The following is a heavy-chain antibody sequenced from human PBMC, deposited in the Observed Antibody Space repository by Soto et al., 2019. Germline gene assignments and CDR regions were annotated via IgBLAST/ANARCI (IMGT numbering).Heavy chain of an antibody. Sequence: SETLSLTCSISGGSISSYYWSWIRQPPGKGLEWIGYIYYTGSTNYNPSLKSRGTVSVDTSKNQFSLKLSSVTAADTAVYYCARLSSGRQPYLDYWGQGTLVTAPQ. CDR3: ARLSSGRQPYLDY. CDR2: IYYTGST. J-gene: IGHJ4*02. D-gene: IGHD3-22*01. V-gene: IGHV4-59*08. CDR1: GGSISSYY.